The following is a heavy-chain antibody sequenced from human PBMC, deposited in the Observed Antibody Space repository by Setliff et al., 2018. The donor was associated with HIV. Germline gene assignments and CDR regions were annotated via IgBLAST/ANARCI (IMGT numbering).Heavy chain of an antibody. Sequence: SETLSLTCSVSGGSFSGYYWSWIRQPPGKGLEWVGSVYYSGSTYYNPSLKSRLTISVDTSKNQFSLNLSSVTAADTAVYYCARHGAFYYYYYMDVWGKGTTVTVSS. CDR2: VYYSGST. CDR1: GGSFSGYY. CDR3: ARHGAFYYYYYMDV. J-gene: IGHJ6*03. V-gene: IGHV4-59*05.